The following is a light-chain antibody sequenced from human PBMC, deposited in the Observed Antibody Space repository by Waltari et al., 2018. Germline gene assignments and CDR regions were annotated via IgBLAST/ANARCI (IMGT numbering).Light chain of an antibody. CDR1: QGISSY. V-gene: IGKV1-8*01. CDR2: AAS. J-gene: IGKJ3*01. CDR3: QQYYSYPLT. Sequence: AIRITQSPSSLSASTGDRVTITCRASQGISSYLAWYQQKPGKAPKLLIYAASTLQSGVPSRFSGSGSGTDFTLTISCLQSEDVATYYCQQYYSYPLTFGPGTKVDIK.